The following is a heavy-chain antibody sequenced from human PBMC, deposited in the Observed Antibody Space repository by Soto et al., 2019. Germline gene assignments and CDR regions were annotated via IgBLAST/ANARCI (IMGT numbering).Heavy chain of an antibody. D-gene: IGHD5-18*01. CDR1: GYTFTSYG. J-gene: IGHJ6*02. CDR2: ISAYNGNT. Sequence: QVQLVQSGAEVKKPGASVKVSCKASGYTFTSYGISWVRQAPGQGLEWMGWISAYNGNTKYAQKLQGRVTMTTDTSTSTAYMELRSLRSDDTAVYYCARVLSSGYSLPGRYYYYGMDVWGQGTTVTVSS. V-gene: IGHV1-18*01. CDR3: ARVLSSGYSLPGRYYYYGMDV.